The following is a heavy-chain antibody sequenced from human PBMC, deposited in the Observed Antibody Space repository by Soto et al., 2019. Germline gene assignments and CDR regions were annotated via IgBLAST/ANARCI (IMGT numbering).Heavy chain of an antibody. CDR1: GHSFTTYW. V-gene: IGHV5-51*01. Sequence: GESLKISCKGSGHSFTTYWIGWVRQLPGQGLEWMGVMFPGDSDTRYSPSFQGQVTMSADPSTNTAYLEWSSLKAADSAMYYCARVPDSSLGTMDVWGQGTTVTVSS. J-gene: IGHJ6*02. CDR2: MFPGDSDT. D-gene: IGHD6-19*01. CDR3: ARVPDSSLGTMDV.